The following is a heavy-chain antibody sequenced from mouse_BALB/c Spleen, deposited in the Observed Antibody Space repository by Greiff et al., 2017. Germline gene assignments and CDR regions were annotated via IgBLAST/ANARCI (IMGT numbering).Heavy chain of an antibody. CDR2: ISSGSSTI. CDR1: GFTFSSFG. J-gene: IGHJ3*01. V-gene: IGHV5-17*02. Sequence: EVQGVESGGGLVQPGGSRKLSCAASGFTFSSFGMHWVRQAPEKGLEWVAYISSGSSTIYYADTVKGRFTISRDNPKNTLFLQMTSLRSEDTAMYYCARRDYGSSYGFAYWGQGTLVTVSA. D-gene: IGHD1-1*01. CDR3: ARRDYGSSYGFAY.